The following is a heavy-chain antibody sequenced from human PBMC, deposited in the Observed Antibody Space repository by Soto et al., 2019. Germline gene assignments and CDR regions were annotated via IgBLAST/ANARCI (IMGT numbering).Heavy chain of an antibody. CDR3: TTRIAVAGQTTDY. CDR2: IKSKTDGGTT. Sequence: GGSLRLSCAASGFTFSNAWMSWVRQAPGKGLEWVGRIKSKTDGGTTDYAAPVKGRFTISRDDSKNTLYLQINSLKTEDTAVYYCTTRIAVAGQTTDYWGQGTLVTVSS. V-gene: IGHV3-15*01. D-gene: IGHD6-19*01. CDR1: GFTFSNAW. J-gene: IGHJ4*02.